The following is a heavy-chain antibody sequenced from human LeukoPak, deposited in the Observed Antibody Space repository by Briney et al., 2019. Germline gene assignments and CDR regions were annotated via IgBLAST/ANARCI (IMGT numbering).Heavy chain of an antibody. J-gene: IGHJ5*02. D-gene: IGHD3-10*01. V-gene: IGHV4-39*07. CDR3: ARFVLPSGVPPIPLWFGEPRFDP. Sequence: PSETLSLTCTVSGGSISSSSYYWGWIRQPPGKGLEWIGEINHSGSTNYNPSLKSRVTISVDTSKNQFSLKLSSVTAADTAVYYCARFVLPSGVPPIPLWFGEPRFDPWGQGTLVTVSS. CDR1: GGSISSSSYY. CDR2: INHSGST.